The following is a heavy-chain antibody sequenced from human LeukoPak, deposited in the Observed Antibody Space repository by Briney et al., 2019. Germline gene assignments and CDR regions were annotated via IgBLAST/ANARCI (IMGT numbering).Heavy chain of an antibody. CDR1: RGSISRGDYY. CDR3: VRDYGPNLYYSEY. J-gene: IGHJ4*02. Sequence: PSETLSLTCTVSRGSISRGDYYWSWIRQPPGKGLEWIGYIYYSGTTYYNPSLKSRLTISVDTSKNQFSLNLSSVTAADTAVYYCVRDYGPNLYYSEYWGQGSLVTVSS. CDR2: IYYSGTT. V-gene: IGHV4-30-4*01. D-gene: IGHD4-17*01.